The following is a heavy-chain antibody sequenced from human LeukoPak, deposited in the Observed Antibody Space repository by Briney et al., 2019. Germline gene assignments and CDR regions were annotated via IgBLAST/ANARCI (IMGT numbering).Heavy chain of an antibody. CDR1: GFTFSSYS. J-gene: IGHJ5*02. V-gene: IGHV3-21*01. Sequence: KAGGSLRLSCAASGFTFSSYSMNWVRQAPGKGLEWVSSISSSSSYIYYADSVKGRFIISRDNSKNTLYLQMNSLRAEDTAVYYCARTTYSSGFSFDPWGQGTLVTVSS. CDR3: ARTTYSSGFSFDP. CDR2: ISSSSSYI. D-gene: IGHD6-25*01.